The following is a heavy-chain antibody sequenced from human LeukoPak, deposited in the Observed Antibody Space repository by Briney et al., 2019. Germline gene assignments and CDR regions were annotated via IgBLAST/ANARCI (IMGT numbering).Heavy chain of an antibody. Sequence: GGSLRLSCEASGFTFSTYAMSWVRQAPGKGLEWVSGISGSGSITYYADSVKGRFTISRDNSKNTLSLEMSSLRAEDTAVYYCAKQTRYDSPAGGRGFDYWGQGTLVTVSS. CDR2: ISGSGSIT. J-gene: IGHJ4*02. CDR1: GFTFSTYA. CDR3: AKQTRYDSPAGGRGFDY. D-gene: IGHD3-22*01. V-gene: IGHV3-23*01.